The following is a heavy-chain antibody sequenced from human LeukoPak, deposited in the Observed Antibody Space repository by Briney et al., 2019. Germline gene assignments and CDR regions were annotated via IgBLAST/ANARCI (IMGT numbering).Heavy chain of an antibody. CDR1: GGSIRSSY. Sequence: SETLSLTCTVSGGSIRSSYWSWIRQPPGKGLEGIGYMYYSGSTEYNPSLKSRVTMSVDTSQNQFSLKLSSVTAADTAVYHCARVSVSGYGYYYFDYWGQGTLVTVSS. V-gene: IGHV4-59*01. J-gene: IGHJ4*02. CDR3: ARVSVSGYGYYYFDY. D-gene: IGHD5-12*01. CDR2: MYYSGST.